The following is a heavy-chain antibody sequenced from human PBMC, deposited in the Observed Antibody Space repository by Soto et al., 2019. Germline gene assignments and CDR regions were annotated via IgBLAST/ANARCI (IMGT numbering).Heavy chain of an antibody. D-gene: IGHD6-6*01. CDR1: GGSISSGDYY. V-gene: IGHV4-30-4*01. Sequence: QVQLQESGPGLVKPSQTLSLTCTVSGGSISSGDYYWSWIRQPPGKVLEWIGYIYHSGSTYYNPSLKCRVPISVDTSTHQFSLKLSSVTAEDTAVYYCARERPDGARLDPWGQGTLVTVSS. J-gene: IGHJ5*02. CDR2: IYHSGST. CDR3: ARERPDGARLDP.